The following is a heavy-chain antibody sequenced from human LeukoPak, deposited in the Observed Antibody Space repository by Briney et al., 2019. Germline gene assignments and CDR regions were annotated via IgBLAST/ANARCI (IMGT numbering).Heavy chain of an antibody. Sequence: ASVRVSCKASGYTFTSYDINWVRQATGQGLEWMGWMNPNSGNTGYAQKFQGRVTMTRNTSISTAYMELSSLRSEDTAVYYCARAEGSGRSYGMDVWGQGTTVTVSS. CDR3: ARAEGSGRSYGMDV. V-gene: IGHV1-8*01. D-gene: IGHD3-10*01. CDR2: MNPNSGNT. J-gene: IGHJ6*02. CDR1: GYTFTSYD.